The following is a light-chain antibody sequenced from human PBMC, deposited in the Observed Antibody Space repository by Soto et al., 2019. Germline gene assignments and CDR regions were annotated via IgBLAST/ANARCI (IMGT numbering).Light chain of an antibody. Sequence: QSALTQPASVSGSPGQSITISCTGTSSDVGGYNFVSRYQQHPGKAPKFIIYDVRNRPSGVSNRFSGSRSGNTASLTISGLQAEDEADYYCSSYTSSSTVIFGGGTQLTVL. CDR1: SSDVGGYNF. V-gene: IGLV2-14*03. J-gene: IGLJ2*01. CDR3: SSYTSSSTVI. CDR2: DVR.